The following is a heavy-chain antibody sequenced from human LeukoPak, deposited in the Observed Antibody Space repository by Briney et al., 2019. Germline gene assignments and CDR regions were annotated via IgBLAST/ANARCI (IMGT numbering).Heavy chain of an antibody. J-gene: IGHJ4*02. V-gene: IGHV3-74*01. D-gene: IGHD2-2*01. Sequence: GGSMRLSCAAYGFTFSSYWMHWVRQAPGKGLVWVSRINSDGSSTSYADSVKGRFTISRDNAKNTLYLQMNSLRAEDTAVYYCASLGNYCSSTSCPDYWGQGTLVTVSS. CDR1: GFTFSSYW. CDR2: INSDGSST. CDR3: ASLGNYCSSTSCPDY.